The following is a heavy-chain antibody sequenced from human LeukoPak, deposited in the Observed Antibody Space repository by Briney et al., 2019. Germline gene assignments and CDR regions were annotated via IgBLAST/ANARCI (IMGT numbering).Heavy chain of an antibody. J-gene: IGHJ4*02. CDR3: SKWGDYDVLTGYYVSDY. CDR1: GFTLSNYA. V-gene: IGHV3-23*01. CDR2: ITGSGGNT. D-gene: IGHD3-9*01. Sequence: PSGGSLRLSCAASGFTLSNYAMSWVRQAPGKGLEWVSAITGSGGNTYYADSVKGRFTISRDNSKNTVFLQMNSLRAEDTAVYYCSKWGDYDVLTGYYVSDYWGQGTLVTVSS.